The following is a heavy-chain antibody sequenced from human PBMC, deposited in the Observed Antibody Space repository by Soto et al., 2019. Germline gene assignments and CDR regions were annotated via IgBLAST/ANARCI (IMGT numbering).Heavy chain of an antibody. D-gene: IGHD3-10*01. CDR1: GGSISSSGYY. Sequence: PSETLSLTCTVSGGSISSSGYYWGWIRQPPGKGLEWIGTIYYSGSTYYNPSLKSRVTISVDTSKSQFSLRLTSVTAADTAVYYCARLGRYYQSLDSWGPGTLVTVS. V-gene: IGHV4-39*01. J-gene: IGHJ5*01. CDR3: ARLGRYYQSLDS. CDR2: IYYSGST.